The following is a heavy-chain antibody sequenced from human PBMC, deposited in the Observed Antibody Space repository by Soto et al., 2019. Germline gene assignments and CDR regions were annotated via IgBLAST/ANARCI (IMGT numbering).Heavy chain of an antibody. D-gene: IGHD2-15*01. CDR1: GGSISSYY. CDR3: AREVGRGFDY. V-gene: IGHV4-59*01. J-gene: IGHJ4*02. CDR2: IYYSGST. Sequence: SETLSLTCTVSGGSISSYYWSWIRQPPGKGLEWIGYIYYSGSTNYNPSLKSRVTISVDTSKNQFSLKLSSVTAADTVVYYCAREVGRGFDYWGQGTLVTVSS.